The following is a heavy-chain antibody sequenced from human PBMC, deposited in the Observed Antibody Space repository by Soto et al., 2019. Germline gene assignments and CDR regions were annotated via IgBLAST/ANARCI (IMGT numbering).Heavy chain of an antibody. CDR2: INAGNGNT. J-gene: IGHJ6*02. D-gene: IGHD1-26*01. CDR1: GYTFTSYA. Sequence: QVQLVQSGAEEKKPGASVKVSCKASGYTFTSYAMHWVRQAPGQRLEGMGWINAGNGNTKYSQKFQGRVTITRDTPASTAYMELSSLSSEDTAVYYCASGEPDSYYHGMDVWGQGTTVTVSS. V-gene: IGHV1-3*05. CDR3: ASGEPDSYYHGMDV.